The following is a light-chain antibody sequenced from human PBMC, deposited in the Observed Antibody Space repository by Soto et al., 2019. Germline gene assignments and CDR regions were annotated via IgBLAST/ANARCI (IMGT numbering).Light chain of an antibody. CDR2: DAS. J-gene: IGKJ1*01. CDR3: QQYNSYPWT. V-gene: IGKV1-5*01. Sequence: DLQMTQSPPTLSASVGDRVTITCRASQSISSWLAWYQQKPGKAPKLLIYDASSLESGVPSRFSGSGSGTEFTLTISSLQPDDFATYYCQQYNSYPWTFGQGTKVEIK. CDR1: QSISSW.